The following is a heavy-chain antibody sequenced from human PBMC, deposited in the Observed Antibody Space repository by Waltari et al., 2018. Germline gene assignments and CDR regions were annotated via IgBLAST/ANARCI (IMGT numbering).Heavy chain of an antibody. J-gene: IGHJ3*01. CDR2: IYIAGGT. D-gene: IGHD2-15*01. Sequence: EVQLVETGGGLVQPGGSLTLSCAASGFTVSSIYMSWVRQAPGKGLEWVSVIYIAGGTYYADSVKGRFTISRDHSKNTRYLQMNSLRAEDTAIYYCARDDPLTSGGGFDVWGQGTMVTVSS. CDR3: ARDDPLTSGGGFDV. CDR1: GFTVSSIY. V-gene: IGHV3-53*02.